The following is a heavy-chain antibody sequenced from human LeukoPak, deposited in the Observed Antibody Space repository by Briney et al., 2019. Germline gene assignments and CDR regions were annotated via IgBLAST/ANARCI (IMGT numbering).Heavy chain of an antibody. CDR2: ISDDGRRK. CDR3: AKRPSDYGDYVTYFDY. D-gene: IGHD4-17*01. J-gene: IGHJ4*02. Sequence: GGSLRLSCAASGFSFISYGMPWVRQAPGKGLEWVGVISDDGRRKDYADSVKGRFTISRDNSKDTLYLQMNSLRAEDTAVYYCAKRPSDYGDYVTYFDYWGQGTLVTVSS. V-gene: IGHV3-30*18. CDR1: GFSFISYG.